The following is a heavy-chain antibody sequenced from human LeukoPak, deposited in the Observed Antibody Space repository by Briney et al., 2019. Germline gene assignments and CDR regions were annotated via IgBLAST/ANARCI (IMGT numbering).Heavy chain of an antibody. CDR1: GLTFSDFY. CDR3: ARDLSTSSEDWWDY. V-gene: IGHV3-11*01. D-gene: IGHD6-13*01. J-gene: IGHJ4*02. Sequence: PGGSLRLSCAASGLTFSDFYMSWIRQAPGKGLEWISYISSSGSSIYYADSVRGRFTISRDNAKNSLYLQMNTLRAEDTAVYYCARDLSTSSEDWWDYWGQGTLVTVSS. CDR2: ISSSGSSI.